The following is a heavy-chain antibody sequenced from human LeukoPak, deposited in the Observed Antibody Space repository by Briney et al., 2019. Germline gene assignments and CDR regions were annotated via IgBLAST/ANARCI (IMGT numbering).Heavy chain of an antibody. CDR3: ARVVWFGELLGFDP. D-gene: IGHD3-10*01. CDR1: GFTFSSYW. J-gene: IGHJ5*02. CDR2: IKQDGSEK. Sequence: GGSLRLSCAASGFTFSSYWMSWVRQAPGKGLEWVANIKQDGSEKYYVESVKGRFTISRDNAKNSLYLQMNSLRAEDMAVYYCARVVWFGELLGFDPWGQGTLVTVSS. V-gene: IGHV3-7*01.